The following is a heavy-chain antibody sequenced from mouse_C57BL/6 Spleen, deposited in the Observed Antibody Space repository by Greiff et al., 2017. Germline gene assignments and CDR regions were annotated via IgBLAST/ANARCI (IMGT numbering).Heavy chain of an antibody. CDR3: TTNFNCFDY. CDR1: GFNIKDDY. CDR2: IDPENGDT. Sequence: VQLQQSGAELVRPGASVKLSCTASGFNIKDDYMHWVKQRPEQGLEWIGGIDPENGDTEYASKFQGKAPITADTSSNTAYLQLSSLTSEDTAVYYCTTNFNCFDYWGQGTTLTVSS. D-gene: IGHD1-3*01. J-gene: IGHJ2*01. V-gene: IGHV14-4*01.